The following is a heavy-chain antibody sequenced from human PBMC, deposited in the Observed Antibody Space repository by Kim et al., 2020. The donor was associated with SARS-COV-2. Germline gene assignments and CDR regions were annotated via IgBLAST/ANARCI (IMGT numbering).Heavy chain of an antibody. V-gene: IGHV1-2*02. CDR3: ARVLANWGLRSPLDY. Sequence: ASVKVSCKASGYTFTGYYMHWVRQAPGQGLEWMGWINPNSGGTNYAQKFQGRVTMTRDTSISTAYMELSRLRSDDTAVYYCARVLANWGLRSPLDYWGQGTLVTVSS. D-gene: IGHD7-27*01. CDR1: GYTFTGYY. J-gene: IGHJ4*02. CDR2: INPNSGGT.